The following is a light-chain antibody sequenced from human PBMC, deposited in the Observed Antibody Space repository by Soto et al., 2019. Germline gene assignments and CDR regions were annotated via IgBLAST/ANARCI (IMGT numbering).Light chain of an antibody. CDR1: QSVSSY. J-gene: IGKJ3*01. CDR2: DAS. CDR3: HQRRNWPPLFT. V-gene: IGKV3-11*01. Sequence: EIVLTQSPATLSLSPGERATLSCRASQSVSSYLAWYQQKPGQAPRLLIYDASNRATGIPARFSGSGSGTEFTLPISSLEPEDFAVYYCHQRRNWPPLFTFGPGTKVDIK.